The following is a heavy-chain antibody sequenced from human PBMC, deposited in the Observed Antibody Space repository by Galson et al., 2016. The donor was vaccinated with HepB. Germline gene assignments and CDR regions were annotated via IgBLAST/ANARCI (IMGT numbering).Heavy chain of an antibody. D-gene: IGHD2-15*01. J-gene: IGHJ4*02. V-gene: IGHV4-59*01. CDR3: SREWSSFDF. Sequence: LSLTCTVAGGSINNYYWHWIRQPPGKGLEWVGFVGYNGDTRYNPSLRGRITISLDTPKNQFSLKLNSLTSADTAVYYCSREWSSFDFWGQGTLVTVSS. CDR2: VGYNGDT. CDR1: GGSINNYY.